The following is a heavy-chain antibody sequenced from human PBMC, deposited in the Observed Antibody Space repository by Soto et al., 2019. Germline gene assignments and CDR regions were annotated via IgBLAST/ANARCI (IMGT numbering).Heavy chain of an antibody. D-gene: IGHD3-22*01. CDR1: GYTFTSYG. V-gene: IGHV1-46*01. CDR2: INPSGGST. J-gene: IGHJ4*02. CDR3: AREWVYYDSSGYYGLDY. Sequence: ASVKVSCKASGYTFTSYGISWVRQAPGQGLEWMGIINPSGGSTSYAQKFQGRVTMTRDTSTSTVYMELSSLRSEDTAVYYCAREWVYYDSSGYYGLDYWGQGTLVTVSS.